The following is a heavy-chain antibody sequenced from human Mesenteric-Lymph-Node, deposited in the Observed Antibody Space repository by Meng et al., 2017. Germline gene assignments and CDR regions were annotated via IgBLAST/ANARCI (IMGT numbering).Heavy chain of an antibody. V-gene: IGHV4-61*02. CDR1: GGSISSGSYN. CDR3: ARDLDYYDSSGYWDDAFDI. J-gene: IGHJ3*02. Sequence: LRLSCTVSGGSISSGSYNWNWIRQPAGKGLEWIGRIYTSGSTNYNPSLKSRVTISVDTSKNQFSLKLSSVTAADTAVYYCARDLDYYDSSGYWDDAFDIWGQGTMVTVSS. D-gene: IGHD3-22*01. CDR2: IYTSGST.